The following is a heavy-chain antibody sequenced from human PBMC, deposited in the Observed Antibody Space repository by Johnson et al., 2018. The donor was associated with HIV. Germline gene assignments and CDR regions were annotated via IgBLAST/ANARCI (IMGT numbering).Heavy chain of an antibody. J-gene: IGHJ3*02. CDR3: ARDLGYYYDSSGHDAFDI. D-gene: IGHD3-22*01. CDR2: IKQDGSNK. V-gene: IGHV3-7*01. Sequence: EVQLVESGGGLVQPGGSQRLSCAASGFTVSTKYMTWVRQAPGKGLEWVANIKQDGSNKYYADSAKGRFTISRDNSKNTLYLQMSSLRAEDTAVYYCARDLGYYYDSSGHDAFDIWGQGTRVTVSS. CDR1: GFTVSTKY.